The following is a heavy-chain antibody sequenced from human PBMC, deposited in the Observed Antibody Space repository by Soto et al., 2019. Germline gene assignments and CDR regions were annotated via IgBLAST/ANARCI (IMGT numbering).Heavy chain of an antibody. CDR2: ISAKNGDT. J-gene: IGHJ6*02. CDR1: GYSFTRNG. CDR3: VRDRDSDTWNSMDV. V-gene: IGHV1-18*01. Sequence: QVHLVQSGAELKKPGASVRVSCKASGYSFTRNGISWVRQAPGQGLEWMGWISAKNGDTNYAQKFQGRVIMTTDTTTSTTYMQLRSLRSDDNAVYYYVRDRDSDTWNSMDVWGHGTTVTVSS. D-gene: IGHD1-1*01.